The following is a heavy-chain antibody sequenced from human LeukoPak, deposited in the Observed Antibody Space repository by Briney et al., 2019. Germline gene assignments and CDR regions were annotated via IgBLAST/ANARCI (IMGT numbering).Heavy chain of an antibody. CDR1: GYTFTSYG. V-gene: IGHV1-18*01. D-gene: IGHD2-2*01. Sequence: ASVKVSCKASGYTFTSYGISWVRQAPGQGLEWMGWISAYNGNTNYAQKLQGRVTMTTDTSTSTAYMELRSLRSDDTAVYYCAREGYCSSTSCLSRDYWGQGTLVTVSS. CDR2: ISAYNGNT. J-gene: IGHJ4*02. CDR3: AREGYCSSTSCLSRDY.